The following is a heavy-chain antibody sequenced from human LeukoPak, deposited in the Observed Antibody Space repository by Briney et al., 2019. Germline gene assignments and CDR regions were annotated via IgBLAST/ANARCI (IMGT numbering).Heavy chain of an antibody. Sequence: GGSLRLSCAASGFTFSSYAMSWVRQAPGKGLEWVSSISSSSSYIYYADSVKGRFTISGDNAKNSLYLQMNSLRAEDTAVYYCARPSLNTGSYFDYWGQGTLVTVSS. J-gene: IGHJ4*02. CDR2: ISSSSSYI. CDR3: ARPSLNTGSYFDY. CDR1: GFTFSSYA. V-gene: IGHV3-21*06. D-gene: IGHD1-26*01.